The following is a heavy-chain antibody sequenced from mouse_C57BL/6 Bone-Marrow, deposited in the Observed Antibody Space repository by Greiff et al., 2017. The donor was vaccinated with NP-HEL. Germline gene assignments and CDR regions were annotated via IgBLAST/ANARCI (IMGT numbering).Heavy chain of an antibody. CDR3: ASGGYDYLYYAMDY. CDR1: GYSFTDYN. D-gene: IGHD2-4*01. CDR2: INPNYGTT. J-gene: IGHJ4*01. V-gene: IGHV1-39*01. Sequence: VQLQQSGPELVKPGASVKISCKASGYSFTDYNMNWVKQSHGKSLEWIGVINPNYGTTSYNQKFKGKATLTVDQSSSTAYMQLNSLTSEDSAVYDGASGGYDYLYYAMDYWGQGTSVTVSA.